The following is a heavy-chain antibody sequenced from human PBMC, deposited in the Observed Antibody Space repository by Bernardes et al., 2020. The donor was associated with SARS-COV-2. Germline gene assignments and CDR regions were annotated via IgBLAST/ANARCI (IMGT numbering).Heavy chain of an antibody. CDR1: GFTLLRYW. CDR2: INMYGGTT. J-gene: IGHJ4*02. Sequence: GGVPSSSRAAPGFTLLRYWLHSVRQAPGEGLGWVLPINMYGGTTTYADSVKGRFTISRDNAKNTLYLQMNSLRAEDTAVYFCVRGPSDGHGRFEYWGQGTLGTVSS. CDR3: VRGPSDGHGRFEY. V-gene: IGHV3-74*01.